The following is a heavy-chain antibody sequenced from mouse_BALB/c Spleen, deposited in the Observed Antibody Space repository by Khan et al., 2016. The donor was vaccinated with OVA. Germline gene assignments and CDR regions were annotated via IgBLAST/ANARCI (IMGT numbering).Heavy chain of an antibody. V-gene: IGHV1-81*01. CDR1: GYTFTDYV. Sequence: QVQLQQSGPELVKPGASVKMSCKVSGYTFTDYVITWVKQRTGQGLEWIGEIYPGSGTTYYNEKFKGKAILTADKSSNTVNMQLRRLTSEDSAVDFCARSYDGAWFAYWGQGTLVTVSA. J-gene: IGHJ3*01. CDR2: IYPGSGTT. D-gene: IGHD1-1*01. CDR3: ARSYDGAWFAY.